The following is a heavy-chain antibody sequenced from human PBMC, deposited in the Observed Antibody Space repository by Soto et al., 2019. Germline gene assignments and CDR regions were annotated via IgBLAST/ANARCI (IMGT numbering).Heavy chain of an antibody. D-gene: IGHD4-17*01. Sequence: GGSLRLSCAASGFTFDDYGMSWVRQAPGKGLEWVSGINWNGGSTGYADSVKGRFTISRDNVKNSLYLQMNSLRVEDTAFYYCARDYADSLAYWGQGTLVTVSS. V-gene: IGHV3-20*04. J-gene: IGHJ4*02. CDR2: INWNGGST. CDR1: GFTFDDYG. CDR3: ARDYADSLAY.